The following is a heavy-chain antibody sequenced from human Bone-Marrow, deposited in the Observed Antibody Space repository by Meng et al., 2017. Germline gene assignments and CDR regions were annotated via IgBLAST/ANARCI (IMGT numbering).Heavy chain of an antibody. J-gene: IGHJ4*02. CDR2: ISSSGSTI. V-gene: IGHV3-48*03. CDR3: ARIPVKEREITTFGY. Sequence: GGSLRLSCAASGFTFSSYEMNWVRQAPGKGLEWVSCISSSGSTIYYADSVKGRFTISRDNAKNSLFLQMSSLRAEDTALYYCARIPVKEREITTFGYWGQGTLVTVSS. D-gene: IGHD3-16*01. CDR1: GFTFSSYE.